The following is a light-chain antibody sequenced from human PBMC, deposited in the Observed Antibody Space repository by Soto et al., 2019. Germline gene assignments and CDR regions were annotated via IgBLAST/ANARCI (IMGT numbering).Light chain of an antibody. CDR1: SNDVGGYNF. CDR3: SSYTSSSTLV. Sequence: QSALTQPASLSGSPGQSITISCTGASNDVGGYNFVSWYQHHPGKAPKLIIXXXXXXXXXXXXXXXXXKSGNTASLTISGLQAXXEXXYYCSSYTSSSTLVFGTGTKVTVL. J-gene: IGLJ1*01. V-gene: IGLV2-14*01. CDR2: XXX.